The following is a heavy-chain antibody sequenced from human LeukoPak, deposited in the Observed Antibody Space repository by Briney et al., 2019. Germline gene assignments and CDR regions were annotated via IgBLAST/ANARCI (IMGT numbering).Heavy chain of an antibody. CDR1: GCSISSGDYY. CDR3: ASTGKAKTYYGMDV. CDR2: IYYSGST. J-gene: IGHJ6*02. Sequence: ASETLSLTCTVSGCSISSGDYYWSWIRQPPGKGLEWIGYIYYSGSTYYNPSLKSRVTISVDTSKNQFSLKLSSVTAADTAVYYCASTGKAKTYYGMDVWGQGTTVTVSS. V-gene: IGHV4-30-4*01.